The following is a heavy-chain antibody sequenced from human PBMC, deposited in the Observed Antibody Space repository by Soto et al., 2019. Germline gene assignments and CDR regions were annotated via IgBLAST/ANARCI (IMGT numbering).Heavy chain of an antibody. D-gene: IGHD3-9*01. CDR3: ARKRYFVWLQIQDYGMDV. V-gene: IGHV1-8*01. CDR2: MNPNSGNT. CDR1: GYTFTSYD. Sequence: QVQLVQSGAEVKKPGASVKVSCKASGYTFTSYDINWVRQATGQGLEWMGWMNPNSGNTVYAQKFQGRVTMTRNTCISTAYMELSSLRSEDTAVYYCARKRYFVWLQIQDYGMDVWGRGTTVPVSS. J-gene: IGHJ6*02.